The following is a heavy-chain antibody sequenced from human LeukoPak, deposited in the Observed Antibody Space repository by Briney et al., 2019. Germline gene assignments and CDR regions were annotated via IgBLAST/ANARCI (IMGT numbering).Heavy chain of an antibody. CDR2: INPNSGGT. V-gene: IGHV1-2*02. CDR3: ARGYFYGSGSYYHLDY. CDR1: GYTFTGYY. Sequence: ASVKASGKASGYTFTGYYMHWVRQSPGQGLEWMGWINPNSGGTNYAKKFQGRVTMTRDTSISTAYMELSRLRSDDTAVYYCARGYFYGSGSYYHLDYWGQGTLVTVSS. J-gene: IGHJ4*02. D-gene: IGHD3-10*01.